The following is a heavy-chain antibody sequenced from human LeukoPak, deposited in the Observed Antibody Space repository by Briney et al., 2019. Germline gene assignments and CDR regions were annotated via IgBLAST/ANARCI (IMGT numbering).Heavy chain of an antibody. J-gene: IGHJ4*02. CDR2: ISGSGGST. CDR3: AKERAVVVVAATGFDY. Sequence: GGSLRLSCAASGFTFSSYAMSWARQAPGKGLEWVSAISGSGGSTYYADSVKGRFTISRDNSKNTLYLQMNSLRAEDTAVYYCAKERAVVVVAATGFDYWGQGTLVTVSS. D-gene: IGHD2-15*01. V-gene: IGHV3-23*01. CDR1: GFTFSSYA.